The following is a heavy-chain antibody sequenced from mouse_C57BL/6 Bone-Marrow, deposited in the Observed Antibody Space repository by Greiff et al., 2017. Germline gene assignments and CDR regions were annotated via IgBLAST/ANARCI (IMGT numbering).Heavy chain of an antibody. V-gene: IGHV5-6*02. CDR1: GFTFSSYG. CDR2: ISSGGSYT. CDR3: ARRGGFAY. J-gene: IGHJ3*01. Sequence: EVKLVESGADLVKPGGSLKFSCTASGFTFSSYGMSWVRQTPDQRLEWIATISSGGSYTYYPASVQGRFTITRDNAKNTQYLQMSSLTSEDTAIYYCARRGGFAYWGQGTLVTVSA.